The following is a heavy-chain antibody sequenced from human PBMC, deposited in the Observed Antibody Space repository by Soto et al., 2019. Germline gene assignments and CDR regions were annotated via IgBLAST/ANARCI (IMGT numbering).Heavy chain of an antibody. CDR1: GGSISRSPYS. CDR2: IFYSGNI. Sequence: QLHLQESGPGLVKPSETLSLSCIVSGGSISRSPYSWAWLRQPPGQGLEWLGTIFYSGNIYYSAFLQSRVSISVDTSKQQFSLKVRSVTAADTAVYYCARHAAARRADVVAFQVWGQGTPVTVSS. D-gene: IGHD5-18*01. CDR3: ARHAAARRADVVAFQV. V-gene: IGHV4-39*01. J-gene: IGHJ3*01.